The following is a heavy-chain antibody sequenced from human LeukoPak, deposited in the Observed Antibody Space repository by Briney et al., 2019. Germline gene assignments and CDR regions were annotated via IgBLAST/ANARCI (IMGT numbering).Heavy chain of an antibody. D-gene: IGHD1-1*01. CDR3: ARGWTVYYYYYMDV. CDR2: MNPNSGNT. J-gene: IGHJ6*03. CDR1: GYTFTSYS. Sequence: ASVKVSCKASGYTFTSYSINWVRQATGQGLEWMGWMNPNSGNTGYAQKFQGRVTMTRNTSISTAYMELSSLRSEDTAVYYCARGWTVYYYYYMDVWGKGTTVTVSS. V-gene: IGHV1-8*01.